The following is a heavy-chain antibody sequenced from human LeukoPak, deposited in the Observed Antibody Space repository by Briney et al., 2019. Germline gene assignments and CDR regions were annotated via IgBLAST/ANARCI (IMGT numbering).Heavy chain of an antibody. CDR3: VKDGGRDTAAAYY. D-gene: IGHD6-13*01. CDR1: GFTFDDYA. J-gene: IGHJ4*02. V-gene: IGHV3-9*01. Sequence: GGSLRLSCAAPGFTFDDYAMHWVRQAPGKGLEWVSGILRNSGSIGYADSVKGRFTISRDDAKNSLYLQMNSLRAEDTALYYCVKDGGRDTAAAYYWGQGTLVSVSS. CDR2: ILRNSGSI.